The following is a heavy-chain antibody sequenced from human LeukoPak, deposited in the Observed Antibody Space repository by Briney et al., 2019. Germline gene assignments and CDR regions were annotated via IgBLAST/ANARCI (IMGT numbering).Heavy chain of an antibody. CDR2: ISAYNGNT. CDR3: AREILYYGSGSYHLDY. Sequence: ASVTVSCKASGYTFTSYGISWVRQAPGQGLEWMGWISAYNGNTNYAQKLQGRVTMTTDTSTSTAYMELRSLRSDDTAVYYCAREILYYGSGSYHLDYWGQGTLVTVSS. V-gene: IGHV1-18*01. J-gene: IGHJ4*02. CDR1: GYTFTSYG. D-gene: IGHD3-10*01.